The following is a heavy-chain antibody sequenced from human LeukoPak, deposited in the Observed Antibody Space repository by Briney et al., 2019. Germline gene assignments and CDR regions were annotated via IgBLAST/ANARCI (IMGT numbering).Heavy chain of an antibody. CDR2: ISSSSSYI. Sequence: GGSLRLSCAASGFTFSSYSMNWVRQAPGKGLEWVSSISSSSSYIYYADSVKGRFTISRDNAKDSLYLQMNSLRAEDTAVYYCARDPGGIRYDYWGQGTLVTVSS. J-gene: IGHJ4*02. D-gene: IGHD3-16*01. V-gene: IGHV3-21*01. CDR3: ARDPGGIRYDY. CDR1: GFTFSSYS.